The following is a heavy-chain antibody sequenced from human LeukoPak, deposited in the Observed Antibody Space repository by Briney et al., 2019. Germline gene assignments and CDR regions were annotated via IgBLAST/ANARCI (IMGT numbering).Heavy chain of an antibody. CDR2: INAGNGNT. CDR1: GYTFTSYA. D-gene: IGHD3-22*01. Sequence: GASVKVSCKASGYTFTSYAMHWVRQAPGQRLEWMGWINAGNGNTKYSQKFQGRVTITRDTSASTAYMELSSLRSEDTAVYYCARVPYYYDSSGEFDYWGQGTLVTVSS. V-gene: IGHV1-3*01. J-gene: IGHJ4*02. CDR3: ARVPYYYDSSGEFDY.